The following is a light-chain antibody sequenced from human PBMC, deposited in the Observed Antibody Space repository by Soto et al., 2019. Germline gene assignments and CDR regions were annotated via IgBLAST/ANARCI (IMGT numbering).Light chain of an antibody. CDR2: EGT. CDR1: SSDDGSYNI. J-gene: IGLJ2*01. CDR3: CSYTSTTVI. Sequence: QSVLTQPASVSGSPGQSITISCTGTSSDDGSYNIVSWYHQNPGNAPKLVIYEGTKRPSRVSHRLSGSKSGNTASLTISGLQAEDEGDYYCCSYTSTTVIFGGGTKLTVL. V-gene: IGLV2-23*01.